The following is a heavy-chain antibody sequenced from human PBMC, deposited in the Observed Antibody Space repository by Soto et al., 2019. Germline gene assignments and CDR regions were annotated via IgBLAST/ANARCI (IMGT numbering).Heavy chain of an antibody. J-gene: IGHJ4*02. D-gene: IGHD6-6*01. Sequence: QVQLVESGGGVVQPGRSLRLSCAASGFTFSNYAMHWVRQAPGKGLEWVAVISYDGSNKYYADSVKGRFTISRDNSKNTVYLQMNSLRAEYTAVYYCARDRSHSSSPYFDYWGQGTLVTVSS. CDR1: GFTFSNYA. CDR3: ARDRSHSSSPYFDY. V-gene: IGHV3-30-3*01. CDR2: ISYDGSNK.